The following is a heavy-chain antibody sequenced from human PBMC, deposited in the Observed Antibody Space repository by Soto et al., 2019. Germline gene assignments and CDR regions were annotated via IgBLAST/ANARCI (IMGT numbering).Heavy chain of an antibody. D-gene: IGHD2-2*02. V-gene: IGHV3-21*01. CDR3: ARGYCSRNSCYTGDAFDI. CDR2: ISSSSRYM. J-gene: IGHJ3*02. Sequence: EVQLVESGGGLVKPGGSLRLSCAASGFTFSSYNMNWVRQAPGKGLEWVSSISSSSRYMYYADSVKGRLTISRDNAKNSLYLHMKSLRAEDTAVYYCARGYCSRNSCYTGDAFDIWGQGTVVTVSS. CDR1: GFTFSSYN.